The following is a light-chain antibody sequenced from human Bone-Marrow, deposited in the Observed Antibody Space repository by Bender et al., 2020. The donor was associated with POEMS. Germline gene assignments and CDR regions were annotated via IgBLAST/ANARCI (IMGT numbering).Light chain of an antibody. J-gene: IGLJ2*01. V-gene: IGLV2-14*03. Sequence: QSALTQPASVSGSPGQSIAISCTGTSSDVGAYNYVSWYQQHPGKAPKLIIYDVNNRPSGVSTRFSGSKSGNTASLTISGLQAEDEADYYCSSYAGTNNFVIFGGGTKLTV. CDR2: DVN. CDR1: SSDVGAYNY. CDR3: SSYAGTNNFVI.